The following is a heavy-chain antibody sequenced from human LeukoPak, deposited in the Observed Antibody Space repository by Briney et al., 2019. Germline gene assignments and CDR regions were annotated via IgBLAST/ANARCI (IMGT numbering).Heavy chain of an antibody. CDR2: IYYSGST. CDR1: GDSISSYS. V-gene: IGHV4-59*01. CDR3: ARVTAVAGLDAFDI. J-gene: IGHJ3*02. Sequence: PSETLSLTCTVSGDSISSYSWNWIRQPPGKGLEWIGYIYYSGSTNYNPSLKSRVTISVDTSKNQFSLKLSSVTAADTAVYYCARVTAVAGLDAFDIWGQGTMVTVSS. D-gene: IGHD6-19*01.